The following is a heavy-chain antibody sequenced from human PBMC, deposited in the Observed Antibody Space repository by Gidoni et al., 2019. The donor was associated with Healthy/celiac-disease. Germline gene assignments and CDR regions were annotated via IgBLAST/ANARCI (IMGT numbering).Heavy chain of an antibody. Sequence: EVQLVESGGGLVKPGGSLRPSCSASGFTFSSYSMNWVRQAPGKGLGWVSSIRSSSSYIYYADSVKGRFTISRDNAKNSLYLQMNSLRAEDTAVYYCARDIGGTWGYYYGMDVWGQGTTVTVSS. CDR2: IRSSSSYI. CDR1: GFTFSSYS. D-gene: IGHD3-10*01. J-gene: IGHJ6*02. CDR3: ARDIGGTWGYYYGMDV. V-gene: IGHV3-21*01.